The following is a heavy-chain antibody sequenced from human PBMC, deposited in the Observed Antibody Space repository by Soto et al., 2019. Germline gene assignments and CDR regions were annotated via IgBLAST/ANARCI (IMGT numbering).Heavy chain of an antibody. CDR1: GGSFSGYY. Sequence: SETLSLTCAVYGGSFSGYYWSWIRQPPGKGLEWIGEINHSGSTNYNPSLKSRVTISVDTSKNQFSLKLSSVTAADTAVYYCARGSIAAAGTFQHWGQGTLVTVSS. J-gene: IGHJ1*01. D-gene: IGHD6-13*01. CDR3: ARGSIAAAGTFQH. V-gene: IGHV4-34*01. CDR2: INHSGST.